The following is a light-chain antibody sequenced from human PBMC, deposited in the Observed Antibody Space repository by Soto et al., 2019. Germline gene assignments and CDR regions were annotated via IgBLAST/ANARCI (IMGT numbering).Light chain of an antibody. CDR3: QQYGGSPLT. CDR2: GTS. Sequence: EIVLTQSPGTLSLSPGERATLACRASQYVSHNYLAWYQQKPGQAPRVLIYGTSNRATGIPDRFSGSGSGTDFTLTISRLEPEDFAVYYCQQYGGSPLTFGGGTKVDIK. J-gene: IGKJ4*01. V-gene: IGKV3-20*01. CDR1: QYVSHNY.